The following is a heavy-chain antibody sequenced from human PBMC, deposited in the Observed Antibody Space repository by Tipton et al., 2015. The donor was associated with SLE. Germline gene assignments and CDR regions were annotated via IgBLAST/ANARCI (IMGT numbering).Heavy chain of an antibody. D-gene: IGHD3/OR15-3a*01. V-gene: IGHV3-7*05. CDR3: ARDGGLY. CDR1: GFTVSSNY. J-gene: IGHJ4*02. Sequence: SLRLSCAASGFTVSSNYMSWVRQAPGKGLEWVANIKQDGSEKYYVDPVKGRFTISRDNAKNSLYLQMNSLRAEDTAVYYCARDGGLYWGQGTLVTVSS. CDR2: IKQDGSEK.